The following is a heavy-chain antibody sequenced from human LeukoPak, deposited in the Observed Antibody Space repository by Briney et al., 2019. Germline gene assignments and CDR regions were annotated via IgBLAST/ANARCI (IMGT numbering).Heavy chain of an antibody. CDR1: GGSISSNDYF. CDR2: MFFSGNT. D-gene: IGHD1-1*01. CDR3: ARVGYDFDY. J-gene: IGHJ4*02. Sequence: SETLSLTCTVSGGSISSNDYFWGWIRQPPGKGLEWIGKMFFSGNTYYNLSLKSRVTISVDTSKNQFSLKLSSVTAADTAMYYCARVGYDFDYWGQGTLVTVSS. V-gene: IGHV4-39*01.